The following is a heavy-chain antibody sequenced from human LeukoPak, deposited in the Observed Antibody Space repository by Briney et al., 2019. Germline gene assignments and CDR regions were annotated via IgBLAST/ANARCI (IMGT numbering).Heavy chain of an antibody. V-gene: IGHV4-34*01. CDR3: ASSPYYGSGRLGWFDP. CDR1: GGSFSGYY. CDR2: INHSGST. J-gene: IGHJ5*02. Sequence: SETLSLTCAVYGGSFSGYYWSWIRQPPGKGLEWIGEINHSGSTNYNPSLKSRVTISVDTSKNQFSLKLSSVTAADTAVYYCASSPYYGSGRLGWFDPWGQGNLVSVSS. D-gene: IGHD3-10*01.